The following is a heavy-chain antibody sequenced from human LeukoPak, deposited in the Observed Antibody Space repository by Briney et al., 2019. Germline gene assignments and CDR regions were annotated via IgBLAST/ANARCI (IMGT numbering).Heavy chain of an antibody. V-gene: IGHV3-23*01. Sequence: GGSLRLSCAASGFPFSSYAMSWVRQAPGKGLEWVSTINGGGVNTHYAASVGGRFTISRDNSKNTLYLQMNSLRAEDTAVYYCVRRPWGVDWYFDLWGRGTLVTVSS. J-gene: IGHJ2*01. D-gene: IGHD3-16*01. CDR2: INGGGVNT. CDR1: GFPFSSYA. CDR3: VRRPWGVDWYFDL.